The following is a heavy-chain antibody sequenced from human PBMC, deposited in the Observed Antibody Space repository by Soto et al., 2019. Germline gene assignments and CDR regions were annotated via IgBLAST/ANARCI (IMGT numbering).Heavy chain of an antibody. CDR2: IFSNDEK. J-gene: IGHJ2*01. Sequence: QVTLKESGPVLVKPTETLTLTCTVSGFSLSNTKMGVSWIRQPPGKALEWLAHIFSNDEKSYSSSLKTRLTISKDTSKSQVVLTVTNMDPVDTATYYCARITSHEWFGEFYSWSFDLWGRGTLVTVSS. V-gene: IGHV2-26*01. CDR3: ARITSHEWFGEFYSWSFDL. CDR1: GFSLSNTKMG. D-gene: IGHD3-10*01.